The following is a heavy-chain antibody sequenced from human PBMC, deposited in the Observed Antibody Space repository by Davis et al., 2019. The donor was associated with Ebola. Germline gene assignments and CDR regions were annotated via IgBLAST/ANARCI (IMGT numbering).Heavy chain of an antibody. CDR2: ISAGGGST. J-gene: IGHJ4*02. Sequence: GGSLRLSCAASGFTFSDYAMSWVRQAPGKGLEWVSSISAGGGSTYYADAVKGRFTISRDNAKNSLYLQMNSLRAEDTAVYYCAREAGPRGFDCWGQGTLVTVSS. CDR1: GFTFSDYA. CDR3: AREAGPRGFDC. D-gene: IGHD1-26*01. V-gene: IGHV3-23*01.